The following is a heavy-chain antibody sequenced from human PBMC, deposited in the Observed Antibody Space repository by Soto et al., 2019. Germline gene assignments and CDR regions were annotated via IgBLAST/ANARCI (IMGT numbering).Heavy chain of an antibody. J-gene: IGHJ3*02. CDR1: GFTFSSYD. Sequence: EVQLVESGGGLVQPGGSLRPSCAASGFTFSSYDMHWVRQATGKGLEWVSAIGTAGDTYYPGSVKGRFTISRENAKNSLYLQMNSLRAGDTAVYYCARVLNWNAHDAFDIWGQGTMVTVSS. V-gene: IGHV3-13*01. CDR3: ARVLNWNAHDAFDI. D-gene: IGHD1-1*01. CDR2: IGTAGDT.